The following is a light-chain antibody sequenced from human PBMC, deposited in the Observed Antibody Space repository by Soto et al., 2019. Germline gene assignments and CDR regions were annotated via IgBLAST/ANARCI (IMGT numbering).Light chain of an antibody. V-gene: IGKV2-28*01. CDR2: LGS. CDR3: MQALQTPWT. CDR1: QSLLHTNGYTF. J-gene: IGKJ1*01. Sequence: DIVMTQTPLSLSVTPGQPASISCTASQSLLHTNGYTFLDWYLQKPGQSPQLLIYLGSNRASGVPDRFSGSGSGTNFTLKISRVEAEDVGVYYCMQALQTPWTFGQGTKVDIK.